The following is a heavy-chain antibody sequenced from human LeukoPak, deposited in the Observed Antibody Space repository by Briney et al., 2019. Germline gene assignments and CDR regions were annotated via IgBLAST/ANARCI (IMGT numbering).Heavy chain of an antibody. CDR3: ARGGSGSRGWFDP. D-gene: IGHD3-22*01. Sequence: ASVKVSCKASGGTFSSYAISWVRQASGQGLEWMGGIIPIFGTANYAQKFQGRVTITADESTSTAYMELSSLRSEDTAVYYCARGGSGSRGWFDPWGQGTLVTVSS. CDR2: IIPIFGTA. V-gene: IGHV1-69*13. CDR1: GGTFSSYA. J-gene: IGHJ5*02.